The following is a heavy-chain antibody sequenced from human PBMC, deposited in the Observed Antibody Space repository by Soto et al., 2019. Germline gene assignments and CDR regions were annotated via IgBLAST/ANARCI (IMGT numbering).Heavy chain of an antibody. Sequence: GGSLRLACAASGFTFSSYAMHWVRQAPGKGLEWVAVISYDGSNKYYADSVKGRFTISRDNSKNTLYLQMNSLRAEDTAVYYCAKGKTEYYYDSSGYYYYYYGMDVWGQGTTVTVSS. CDR3: AKGKTEYYYDSSGYYYYYYGMDV. D-gene: IGHD3-22*01. J-gene: IGHJ6*02. V-gene: IGHV3-30-3*01. CDR1: GFTFSSYA. CDR2: ISYDGSNK.